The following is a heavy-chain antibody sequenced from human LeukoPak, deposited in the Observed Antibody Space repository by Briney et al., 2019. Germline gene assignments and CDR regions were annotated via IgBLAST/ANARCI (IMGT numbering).Heavy chain of an antibody. J-gene: IGHJ5*02. CDR1: GYTFTGYY. Sequence: ASVKVSCKASGYTFTGYYMHWVRQAPGQGLEWMGWINPNSGGTNYAQKFQGRVTMTRDTSISTAYMELSRLRSDDTAVYYCARGPERFSDGEWFDPRGQGTLVTVSS. CDR3: ARGPERFSDGEWFDP. CDR2: INPNSGGT. D-gene: IGHD5-24*01. V-gene: IGHV1-2*02.